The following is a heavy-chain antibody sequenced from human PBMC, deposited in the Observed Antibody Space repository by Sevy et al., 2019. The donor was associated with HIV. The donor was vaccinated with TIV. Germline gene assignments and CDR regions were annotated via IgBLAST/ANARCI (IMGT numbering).Heavy chain of an antibody. CDR3: ARDDYSNSHYFYY. D-gene: IGHD4-4*01. CDR1: GFTFSSYA. V-gene: IGHV3-30-3*01. Sequence: GGSLRLSCAASGFTFSSYAMHWVRQAPGKGLEWVAVISYDGSNKYYADSVKGRFTISRDNSKNTLYLQMNSLRAEDTAVYYCARDDYSNSHYFYYWGQGTLVTVSS. J-gene: IGHJ4*02. CDR2: ISYDGSNK.